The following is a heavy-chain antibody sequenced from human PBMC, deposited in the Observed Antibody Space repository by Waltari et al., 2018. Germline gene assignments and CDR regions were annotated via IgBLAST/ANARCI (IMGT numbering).Heavy chain of an antibody. J-gene: IGHJ4*02. D-gene: IGHD6-19*01. Sequence: QLQLQESGPGLVKPSETLSLTCTVSGDSLSSPTYYWGWIRQPPGKGLEWIGTRYHSGGTFYSPSLKSRVSISLDTSKSQFSLKLRSVTATDTAVYYCARGVAVGGNTHLDYWGQGALVTVSS. V-gene: IGHV4-39*07. CDR1: GDSLSSPTYY. CDR2: RYHSGGT. CDR3: ARGVAVGGNTHLDY.